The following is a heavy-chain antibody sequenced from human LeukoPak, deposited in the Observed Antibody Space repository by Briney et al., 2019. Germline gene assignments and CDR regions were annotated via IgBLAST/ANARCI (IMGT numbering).Heavy chain of an antibody. D-gene: IGHD6-19*01. J-gene: IGHJ4*02. CDR1: GGSISNYH. Sequence: SETLSLTCTVAGGSISNYHWSWIRQPAGKGLEWIGQIHTSGSTNYNPPLKSRVTMSIDTPENQLSLTIRSVTAADTAVYYCARRDISSGWSFDYWGQGTLVTVSS. V-gene: IGHV4-4*07. CDR2: IHTSGST. CDR3: ARRDISSGWSFDY.